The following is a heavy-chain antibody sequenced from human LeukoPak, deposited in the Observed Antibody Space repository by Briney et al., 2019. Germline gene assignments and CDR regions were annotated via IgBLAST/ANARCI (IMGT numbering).Heavy chain of an antibody. D-gene: IGHD3-3*01. CDR1: GGSFSGYY. CDR3: ARVTIFGVVTHFDY. Sequence: SETLSLTCAVYGGSFSGYYWSWIRQPPGKGLEWIGEINHSGSTNYNPSLKSRVTISVDTSKNQFSLKLSSVTAADTAVYYCARVTIFGVVTHFDYWGQGTLVTVSS. J-gene: IGHJ4*02. V-gene: IGHV4-34*01. CDR2: INHSGST.